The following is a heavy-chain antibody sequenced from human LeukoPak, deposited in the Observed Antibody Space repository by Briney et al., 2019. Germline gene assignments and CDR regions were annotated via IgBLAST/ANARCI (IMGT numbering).Heavy chain of an antibody. CDR2: IIPIFGTA. V-gene: IGHV1-69*01. CDR1: GGTFSSYA. CDR3: ARGPFSSGWYAKQFDY. Sequence: SVEVSCKASGGTFSSYAISWVRQAPGQGLEWMGGIIPIFGTANYAQKFQGRVTITADESTSTAYVELSSLRSENTAVYYCARGPFSSGWYAKQFDYWGQGTLVTVSS. D-gene: IGHD6-19*01. J-gene: IGHJ4*02.